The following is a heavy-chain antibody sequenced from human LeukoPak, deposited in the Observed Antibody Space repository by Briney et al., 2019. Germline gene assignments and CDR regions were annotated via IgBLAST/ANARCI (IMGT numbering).Heavy chain of an antibody. CDR3: ATPWYYDSSGPYSYYMDV. Sequence: ASVTVSCKVSGYTLTELSMHWVRQAPGKGLEWMGGFDPEDGETIYAQKFQGRVTMTEDTSTDTAYMELSSLRSEDTAVYYCATPWYYDSSGPYSYYMDVWGKGTTVTVSS. J-gene: IGHJ6*03. V-gene: IGHV1-24*01. CDR2: FDPEDGET. CDR1: GYTLTELS. D-gene: IGHD3-22*01.